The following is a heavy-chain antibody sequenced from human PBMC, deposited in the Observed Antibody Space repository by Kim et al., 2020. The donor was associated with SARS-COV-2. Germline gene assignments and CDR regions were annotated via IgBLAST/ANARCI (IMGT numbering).Heavy chain of an antibody. D-gene: IGHD2-2*01. CDR3: ATQSTSWYIHLDQ. V-gene: IGHV1-69*04. Sequence: SVKVSCKASGGTFSSYAISWVRQAPGQGLEWMGRIIPIPGIANYAQKFQGRVTITADKSTSTAYMELSSLRSEDTAVYYCATQSTSWYIHLDQWGQGTLVTVAS. J-gene: IGHJ4*02. CDR2: IIPIPGIA. CDR1: GGTFSSYA.